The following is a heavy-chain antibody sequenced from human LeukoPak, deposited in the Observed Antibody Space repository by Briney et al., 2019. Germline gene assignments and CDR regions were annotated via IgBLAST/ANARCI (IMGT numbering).Heavy chain of an antibody. CDR1: GGSFSGYY. Sequence: SETLSLTCAVYGGSFSGYYWSWIRQPPGKGLEWIGEINHSGSTNYNPSLKSRVTISVDTSKNQFSLKLSSVTAADTAVYYCARGLLWFGDQXXXWFDPWXQGTLVTVSS. V-gene: IGHV4-34*01. J-gene: IGHJ5*02. CDR2: INHSGST. CDR3: ARGLLWFGDQXXXWFDP. D-gene: IGHD3-10*01.